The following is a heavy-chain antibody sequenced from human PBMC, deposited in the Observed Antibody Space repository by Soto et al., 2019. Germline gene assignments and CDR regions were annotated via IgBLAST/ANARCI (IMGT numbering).Heavy chain of an antibody. CDR1: GYTFTSYG. CDR3: ARVRDFWSGHPFDY. J-gene: IGHJ4*02. D-gene: IGHD3-3*01. Sequence: ASVKVSCKASGYTFTSYGISWVRQAPGQGLEWMGWISAHNGNTNYAQKLQGRVTLTTDTSTSTAYMELRSLRSDDTAVYYCARVRDFWSGHPFDYWGQGTLVTVSS. V-gene: IGHV1-18*01. CDR2: ISAHNGNT.